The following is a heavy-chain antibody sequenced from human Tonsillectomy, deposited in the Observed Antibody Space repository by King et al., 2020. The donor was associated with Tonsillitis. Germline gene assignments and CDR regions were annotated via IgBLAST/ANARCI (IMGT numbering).Heavy chain of an antibody. Sequence: VQLQESGPGLVKPSETLSLTCTVSGGSISRYYWSWIRHPPGEGLEWIGYIYYGGCTNYNPSLKSRVTISVDTSKNQFSLSLSSVTAADTAVYYCARDLYSGSFDYWGQGTLVTVYS. CDR1: GGSISRYY. D-gene: IGHD1-26*01. V-gene: IGHV4-59*01. CDR2: IYYGGCT. CDR3: ARDLYSGSFDY. J-gene: IGHJ4*02.